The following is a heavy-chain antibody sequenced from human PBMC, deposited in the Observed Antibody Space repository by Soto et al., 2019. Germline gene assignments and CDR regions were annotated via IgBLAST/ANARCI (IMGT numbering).Heavy chain of an antibody. CDR1: GFSFSSYW. Sequence: PGGSLRLSCAASGFSFSSYWMHWVRQAPGKGLVWVSHINSDGSSTTYADSVKGRITISRDNAKNTLYLQMNSLRAEDTAVYYCARDLIGVLWFGELLANYYYGMDVWGQGTTVTVSS. V-gene: IGHV3-74*01. CDR2: INSDGSST. D-gene: IGHD3-10*01. CDR3: ARDLIGVLWFGELLANYYYGMDV. J-gene: IGHJ6*02.